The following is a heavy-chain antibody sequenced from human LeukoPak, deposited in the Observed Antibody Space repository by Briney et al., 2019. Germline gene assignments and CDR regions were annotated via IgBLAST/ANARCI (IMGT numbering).Heavy chain of an antibody. CDR2: IKEDGSAK. J-gene: IGHJ4*02. CDR3: VRDSPGYGAYDFD. CDR1: GFTFSSYW. V-gene: IGHV3-7*01. D-gene: IGHD5-12*01. Sequence: PGGSLRLSCAASGFTFSSYWMSWVRQAPGKGLEWVANIKEDGSAKYYVDSVKGRFTIPRDNAKNSLYLQMNNLSAEDTAVYYCVRDSPGYGAYDFDWGQGTLVTVSS.